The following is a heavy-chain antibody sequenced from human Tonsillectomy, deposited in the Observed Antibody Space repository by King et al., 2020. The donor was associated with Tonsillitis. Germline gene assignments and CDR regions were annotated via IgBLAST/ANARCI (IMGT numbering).Heavy chain of an antibody. D-gene: IGHD1-14*01. J-gene: IGHJ2*01. CDR2: IAYDASYE. Sequence: VQLVESGGGVVQPGTSLRLSCAASGFTFGNYGMHWVRQAPGKGLEWVALIAYDASYENYGDSVKGRFTTSRDNSKNTLYLEMNILRVEDTAVYYCAKDGIGFSDWDFDLWGRGTLVTVSS. CDR1: GFTFGNYG. CDR3: AKDGIGFSDWDFDL. V-gene: IGHV3-30*18.